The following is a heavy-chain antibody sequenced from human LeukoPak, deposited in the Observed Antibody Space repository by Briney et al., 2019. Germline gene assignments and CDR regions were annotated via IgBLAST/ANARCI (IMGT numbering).Heavy chain of an antibody. D-gene: IGHD4-17*01. CDR3: VRDRHGDYSFDY. Sequence: GGCLRLSCAASGFIFSNYAMNWVRQPPGRGLQWVSGISSTGDNMYYADSVKGRFTISRDNSQNMVYLQMSSLRAEDTAGYYCVRDRHGDYSFDYWGQGILVTVSS. CDR2: ISSTGDNM. CDR1: GFIFSNYA. J-gene: IGHJ4*02. V-gene: IGHV3-23*01.